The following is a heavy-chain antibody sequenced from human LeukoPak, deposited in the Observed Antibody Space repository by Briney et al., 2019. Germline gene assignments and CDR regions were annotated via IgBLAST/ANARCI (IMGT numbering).Heavy chain of an antibody. CDR2: INHSGST. CDR3: AGSGYDRDY. CDR1: GGSFSGYY. Sequence: SETLSLTCAVYGGSFSGYYWSWIRQPPGKGLEWIGEINHSGSTNYNPSLKSRVTISVDTSKNQFSLKLSSVTAADTAVYYCAGSGYDRDYWGRGTLVTVSS. D-gene: IGHD5-12*01. J-gene: IGHJ4*02. V-gene: IGHV4-34*01.